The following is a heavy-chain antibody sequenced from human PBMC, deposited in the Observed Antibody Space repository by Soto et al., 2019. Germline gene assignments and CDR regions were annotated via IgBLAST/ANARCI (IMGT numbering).Heavy chain of an antibody. CDR3: ARGSLVPVALQDVGQ. CDR2: ISHTGRI. Sequence: QVQLQESRPGLVKPSETLSLTCGVSGGSISSSFWWSWVRQSPGKGLEWIGEISHTGRINYNPSLKSRVTISIDKTNNQFSVKLRSVTGADKAVYYCARGSLVPVALQDVGQWGQGTLVTVSS. J-gene: IGHJ4*02. D-gene: IGHD2-15*01. V-gene: IGHV4-4*02. CDR1: GGSISSSFW.